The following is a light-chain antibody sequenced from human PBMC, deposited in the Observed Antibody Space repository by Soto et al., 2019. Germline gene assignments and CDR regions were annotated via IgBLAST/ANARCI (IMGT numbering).Light chain of an antibody. CDR2: EVS. CDR3: SSFTSSSTGV. V-gene: IGLV2-14*01. Sequence: QSVLTQPRSVSGSPGQSVTISCTGTSSDVGGYNYVSWYQQHPGKAPKLMIYEVSNRPSGVYNRFSGSKSGNTASLTISGLQAEDEAYYYCSSFTSSSTGVFGGGTKVTVL. CDR1: SSDVGGYNY. J-gene: IGLJ3*02.